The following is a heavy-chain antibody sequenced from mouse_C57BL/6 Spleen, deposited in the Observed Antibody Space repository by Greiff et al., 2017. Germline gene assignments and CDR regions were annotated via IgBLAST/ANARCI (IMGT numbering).Heavy chain of an antibody. J-gene: IGHJ4*01. CDR2: IDPEDGDT. CDR1: GFNIKDYY. Sequence: EVQLVESGAELVRPGASVKLSCTASGFNIKDYYMHWVKQRPEQGLEWIGRIDPEDGDTEYATKFQGKATMTADTSSNTAYLQLSSLTSEDTAVYYCTKRGEYDDYAMDYWGQGTSVTVSS. CDR3: TKRGEYDDYAMDY. V-gene: IGHV14-1*01. D-gene: IGHD2-14*01.